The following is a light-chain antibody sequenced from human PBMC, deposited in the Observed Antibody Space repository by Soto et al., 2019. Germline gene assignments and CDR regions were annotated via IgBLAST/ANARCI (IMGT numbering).Light chain of an antibody. Sequence: QSVLTQPASVSGSHGQSITISCTGTSSDVGSHNLVSWYQQHPGKAPKVMIYEDSKRPSGVSNRFSGSKSGNTASLTISGLQAEDEADYYCCSFAGTSSVLFGGGTKVTVL. V-gene: IGLV2-23*01. CDR2: EDS. CDR1: SSDVGSHNL. CDR3: CSFAGTSSVL. J-gene: IGLJ2*01.